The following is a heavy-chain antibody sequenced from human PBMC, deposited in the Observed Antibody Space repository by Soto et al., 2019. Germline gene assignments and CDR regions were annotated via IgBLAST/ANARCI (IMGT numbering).Heavy chain of an antibody. CDR1: GGSISSGGYY. Sequence: NPSETLSLTCTVSGGSISSGGYYWSWIRQHPGKGLEWIGYIYYSGSTYYNPSLKSRVTISVDTSKNQFSLKLSSVTAADTAVYYCARGRDGYKNYWGQGTLVTVSS. CDR3: ARGRDGYKNY. J-gene: IGHJ4*02. V-gene: IGHV4-31*03. D-gene: IGHD5-12*01. CDR2: IYYSGST.